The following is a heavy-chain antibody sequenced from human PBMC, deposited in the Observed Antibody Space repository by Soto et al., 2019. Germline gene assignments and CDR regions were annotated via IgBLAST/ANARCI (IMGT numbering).Heavy chain of an antibody. Sequence: PSETLSLTCTVSGGSITSYYWSWIRQPPGKGLEWIGYIHYSGNTDYNPSLKSRLNTSVDTSKNQLTLKLSSVTAADTAVYYCARLLRPSHSERYYMDVSGKATTVTVSS. CDR1: GGSITSYY. CDR3: ARLLRPSHSERYYMDV. CDR2: IHYSGNT. J-gene: IGHJ6*03. V-gene: IGHV4-59*08. D-gene: IGHD2-15*01.